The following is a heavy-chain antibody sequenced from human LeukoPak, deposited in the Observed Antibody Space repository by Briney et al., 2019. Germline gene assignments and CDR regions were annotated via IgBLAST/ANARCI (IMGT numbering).Heavy chain of an antibody. Sequence: ASVKVSCKASGCTFTSYYMHWVRQAPGQGLEWMGIINPSGGSASYAQKFQGRVTMTRDTSTSTVYMELSSLRSEDTAVYYCARDAQITMVRGVPGGYWGQGTLVTVSS. J-gene: IGHJ4*02. CDR2: INPSGGSA. CDR1: GCTFTSYY. D-gene: IGHD3-10*01. CDR3: ARDAQITMVRGVPGGY. V-gene: IGHV1-46*01.